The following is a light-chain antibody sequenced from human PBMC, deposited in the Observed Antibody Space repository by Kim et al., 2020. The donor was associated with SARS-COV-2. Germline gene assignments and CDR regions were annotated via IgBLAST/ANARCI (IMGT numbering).Light chain of an antibody. CDR2: DND. CDR3: ATWDNSLSAWV. CDR1: SSNIEKNY. Sequence: QSVVTQPPSVSAAPGQKVTISCSGSSSNIEKNYVSWYQQFPGTAPKLLISDNDKRPSGIPDRFSGSKSGTSATLGITGLQTGDEADYYCATWDNSLSAWVFGGGTQLTVL. J-gene: IGLJ3*02. V-gene: IGLV1-51*01.